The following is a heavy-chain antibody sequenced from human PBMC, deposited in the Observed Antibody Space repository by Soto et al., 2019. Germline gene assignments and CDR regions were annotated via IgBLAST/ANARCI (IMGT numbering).Heavy chain of an antibody. Sequence: VQLQESGPGLVKPSETLSLTCTVSGGSISSYYWSWIRQPPGKGLEWVSAISGSGGSTYYADSVKGRFTISRDNSKNTLYLQMNSLRAEDTAVYYCAKADYGDYAQPFDYWGQGTLVTVSS. CDR1: GGSISSYY. CDR3: AKADYGDYAQPFDY. CDR2: ISGSGGST. D-gene: IGHD4-17*01. J-gene: IGHJ4*02. V-gene: IGHV3-23*01.